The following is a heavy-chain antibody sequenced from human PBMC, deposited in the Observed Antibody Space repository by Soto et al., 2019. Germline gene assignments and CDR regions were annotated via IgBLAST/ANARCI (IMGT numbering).Heavy chain of an antibody. Sequence: SETLSLTCTVSGGSISISSYYWGWLRQPPGKWLEWIGSIYYSGSTYYNPSLKSRVTISLDTSKNQFSLKLSSVTAADTAVYYCARVSGSYYYGMDVWGQGTTVTVS. J-gene: IGHJ6*02. CDR3: ARVSGSYYYGMDV. CDR1: GGSISISSYY. CDR2: IYYSGST. D-gene: IGHD1-26*01. V-gene: IGHV4-39*01.